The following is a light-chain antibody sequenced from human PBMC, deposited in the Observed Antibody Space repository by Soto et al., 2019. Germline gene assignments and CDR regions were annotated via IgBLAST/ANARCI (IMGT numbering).Light chain of an antibody. CDR3: QQRSNWPT. Sequence: IVMTPSPATLSVSPGERATLSCRASQSVSSYLAWYQQKPGQAPRLLIYDASNRATGIPARFSGSGSGTDFTLTISSLEPEDFAVYYCQQRSNWPTFGQGTKVDIK. CDR2: DAS. V-gene: IGKV3-11*01. J-gene: IGKJ1*01. CDR1: QSVSSY.